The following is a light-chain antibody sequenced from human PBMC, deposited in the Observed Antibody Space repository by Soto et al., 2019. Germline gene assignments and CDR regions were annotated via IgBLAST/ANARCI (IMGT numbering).Light chain of an antibody. J-gene: IGKJ2*01. Sequence: MTQSPATLSVSPGERATLSCRASQSISSWLAWYQQKPGKAPKLLIYDASSLESGVPSRFSGSGSGTEFTLTISSLQPDDFATYYCQQYNSYPSTFGQGTKLEIK. CDR2: DAS. V-gene: IGKV1-5*01. CDR3: QQYNSYPST. CDR1: QSISSW.